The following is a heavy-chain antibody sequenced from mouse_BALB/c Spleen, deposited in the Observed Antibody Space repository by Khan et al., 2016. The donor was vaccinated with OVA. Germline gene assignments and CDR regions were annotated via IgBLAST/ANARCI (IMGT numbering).Heavy chain of an antibody. Sequence: VRLQQSGPELVKPGASVKIPCKASGYPFTDYNMDWVKQSHGKSLEWIGDITPNNGGTIYTKKFTGKATLTVAKSSSTAYMELGSLTSDDTAVYYCARGGFGGPFAYWGQGTLVTVSA. D-gene: IGHD1-1*02. CDR2: ITPNNGGT. J-gene: IGHJ3*01. CDR3: ARGGFGGPFAY. CDR1: GYPFTDYN. V-gene: IGHV1-18*01.